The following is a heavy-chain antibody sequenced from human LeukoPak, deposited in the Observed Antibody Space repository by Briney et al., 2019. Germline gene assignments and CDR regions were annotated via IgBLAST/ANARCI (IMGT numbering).Heavy chain of an antibody. D-gene: IGHD2-15*01. J-gene: IGHJ5*02. V-gene: IGHV1-8*01. CDR1: GYTFTSYD. CDR3: ARATFDIVVVVAAMAPPSWFDP. CDR2: MNPNSGNT. Sequence: ASVKVSCKASGYTFTSYDINWVRQATGQGLEWMGWMNPNSGNTGYAQKFQGRVTMTRNTSISTAYMELSSLRSEDTAVYYCARATFDIVVVVAAMAPPSWFDPWGQGTLVTVSS.